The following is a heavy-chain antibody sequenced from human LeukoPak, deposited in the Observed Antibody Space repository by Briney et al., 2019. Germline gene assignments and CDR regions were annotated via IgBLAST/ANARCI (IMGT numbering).Heavy chain of an antibody. CDR2: IIPILGIA. CDR3: ARDCSSTSCYP. V-gene: IGHV1-69*04. D-gene: IGHD2-2*01. CDR1: GGTFSSYA. Sequence: GASVKVSCKASGGTFSSYAISWVRQAPGQGLEWMGRIIPILGIANYAQKFQGRVTITADKSTSTAYMELSSLRSEDTAVYYCARDCSSTSCYPWGQGTLVTVSS. J-gene: IGHJ5*02.